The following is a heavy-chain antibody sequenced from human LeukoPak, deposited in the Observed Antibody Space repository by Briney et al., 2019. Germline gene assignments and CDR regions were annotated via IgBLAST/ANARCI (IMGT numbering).Heavy chain of an antibody. D-gene: IGHD6-19*01. CDR3: ARDKLQWLVRRYNWFDP. CDR1: GFTFRSYA. CDR2: ISYDGSNK. V-gene: IGHV3-30*04. Sequence: PGRSLRLSCAASGFTFRSYAMHWVRQAPGKGLEWVAVISYDGSNKKYADSVKGRFTISRDNSKNTLYLQMNSLRAEETAVYYCARDKLQWLVRRYNWFDPWGQGTLVTVSS. J-gene: IGHJ5*02.